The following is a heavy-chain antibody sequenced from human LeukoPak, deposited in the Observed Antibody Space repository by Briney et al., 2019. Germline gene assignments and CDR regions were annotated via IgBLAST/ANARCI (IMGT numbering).Heavy chain of an antibody. V-gene: IGHV1-3*01. D-gene: IGHD6-13*01. CDR2: INAGNGNT. Sequence: ASVKVSCKASGYSFTNYAIHWVRQAPGQRLEWMGCINAGNGNTKYSQKFQGRVTITRDTSASTAYTEMSSLRAEDTAVYYCAKDGGGGSSWNIPFDHWGQGTLVTVSS. J-gene: IGHJ4*02. CDR1: GYSFTNYA. CDR3: AKDGGGGSSWNIPFDH.